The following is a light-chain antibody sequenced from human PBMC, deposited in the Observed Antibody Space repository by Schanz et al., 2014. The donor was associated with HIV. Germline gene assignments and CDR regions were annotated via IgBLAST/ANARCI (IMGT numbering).Light chain of an antibody. Sequence: QSALTQPASVSGSPGQSITISCTGTSSDVGGYNYVSWYQQHPGKAPKLIIYDVDNRPSGVSNRFSGSKSGNTASLTFSGLQAEDEADYFCCSYAGSGPYVFGTGTKLTVL. CDR2: DVD. V-gene: IGLV2-14*03. CDR3: CSYAGSGPYV. J-gene: IGLJ1*01. CDR1: SSDVGGYNY.